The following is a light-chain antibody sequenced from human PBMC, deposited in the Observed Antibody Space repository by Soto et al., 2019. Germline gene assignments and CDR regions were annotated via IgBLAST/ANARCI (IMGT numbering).Light chain of an antibody. CDR2: AAS. J-gene: IGKJ1*01. Sequence: DLQLTQSPSFLSASLGDRFTITCLASQGFSSNLAWYQQKPGKAPKLLIYAASSLQSGVPSRFRGSESGTDFTLTISSLQPEDVANYYCQKYNSAPRTVGQGTKVENK. CDR3: QKYNSAPRT. V-gene: IGKV1-9*01. CDR1: QGFSSN.